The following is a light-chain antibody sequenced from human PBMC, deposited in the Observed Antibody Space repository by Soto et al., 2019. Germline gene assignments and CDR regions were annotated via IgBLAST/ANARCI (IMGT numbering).Light chain of an antibody. CDR1: SSNIGAGYH. V-gene: IGLV1-40*01. CDR3: QSYDTNRIIL. J-gene: IGLJ2*01. CDR2: DDI. Sequence: QSVLTQPPSVSGAPGQRVSIPCTGSSSNIGAGYHVHWYQQFPGTAPKLLIYDDINRPSGVPDRFSGSKSGTSASLAITGLKANEEAHYYCQSYDTNRIILFGGGTKLTVL.